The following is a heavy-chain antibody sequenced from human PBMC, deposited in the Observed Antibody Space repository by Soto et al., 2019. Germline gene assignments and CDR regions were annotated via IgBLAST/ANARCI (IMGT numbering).Heavy chain of an antibody. CDR3: ARASKWELLDGGFDY. J-gene: IGHJ4*02. D-gene: IGHD1-26*01. CDR2: ISYDGSNK. V-gene: IGHV3-30-3*01. Sequence: PGGSLRLSCAASGFTFSSYAMHWVRQAPGKGLEWVAVISYDGSNKYYADSVKGRFTISRDNSKNTLYLQMNSLRAEDTAVYYCARASKWELLDGGFDYWGQGTLVTSPQ. CDR1: GFTFSSYA.